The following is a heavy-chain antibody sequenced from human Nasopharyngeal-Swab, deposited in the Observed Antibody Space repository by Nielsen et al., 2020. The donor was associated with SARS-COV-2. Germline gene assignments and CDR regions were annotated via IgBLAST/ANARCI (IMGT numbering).Heavy chain of an antibody. V-gene: IGHV4-61*02. J-gene: IGHJ4*02. Sequence: SETLSLTCTVSGASISSGSYYWSWIRQPAGKGLEWIGRIYTSGSTNYNPSLKSRVTISVDKSKNQFSLKLSSVTAADTAVYYCARDPHNIYFDYWGQGTLVTVSS. CDR1: GASISSGSYY. D-gene: IGHD1-1*01. CDR3: ARDPHNIYFDY. CDR2: IYTSGST.